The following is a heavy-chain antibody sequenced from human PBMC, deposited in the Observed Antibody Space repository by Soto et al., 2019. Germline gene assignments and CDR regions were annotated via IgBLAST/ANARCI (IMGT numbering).Heavy chain of an antibody. CDR1: GYTFTGYY. V-gene: IGHV1-2*04. J-gene: IGHJ6*02. CDR2: INPNSGGT. Sequence: GASVKVSCKASGYTFTGYYMHWVRQAPGQGLEWMGWINPNSGGTSYAQKFQGWVTMTRDTSINTAYMELSRLRSDDTAVYYCARDWYSRSSAGMDVWGQGTTVTVSS. D-gene: IGHD6-6*01. CDR3: ARDWYSRSSAGMDV.